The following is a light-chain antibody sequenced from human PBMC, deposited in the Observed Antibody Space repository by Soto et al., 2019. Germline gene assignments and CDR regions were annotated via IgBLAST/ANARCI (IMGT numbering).Light chain of an antibody. CDR1: QSVSSSY. CDR3: QKYNSGGPLT. Sequence: EIVLTQSPGTLSLSPGERATLSCRASQSVSSSYLAWYQQKPGQAPRLLIYGASSRATGIPSRFSGSGSGTEFTLIISSLQPDDVATYYCQKYNSGGPLTFGGGTKVDIK. J-gene: IGKJ4*01. CDR2: GAS. V-gene: IGKV3-20*01.